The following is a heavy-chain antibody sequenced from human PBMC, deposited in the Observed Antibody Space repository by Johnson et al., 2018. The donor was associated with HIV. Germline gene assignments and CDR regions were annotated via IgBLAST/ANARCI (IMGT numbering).Heavy chain of an antibody. J-gene: IGHJ3*02. CDR2: IYSGCRT. CDR1: GFIVGTKY. CDR3: ARDRGLDAFDI. Sequence: MLLVESGGGVVQPGRSLRLACVASGFIVGTKYMSWVRQAPGKGLEWVSVIYSGCRTYYAASVKGRFTISRDNSKNTVYLQMNRLRVEDTAVYYCARDRGLDAFDIWGQGTMVTVSS. V-gene: IGHV3-66*01. D-gene: IGHD3-10*01.